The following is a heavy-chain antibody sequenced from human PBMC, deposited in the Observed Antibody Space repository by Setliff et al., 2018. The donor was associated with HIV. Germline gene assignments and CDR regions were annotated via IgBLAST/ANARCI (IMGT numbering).Heavy chain of an antibody. Sequence: PGGSLRLSCAASGFTSGFAFSHYWMHWVRQVPGKGLVWVSRITNDVSATTYADFVKRRFTFSSDNAKNTVYLQMDALRAEDTAVYYCARALYGSDSLLDSWGQGTLVTVSS. CDR3: ARALYGSDSLLDS. CDR1: GFAFSHYW. D-gene: IGHD1-26*01. CDR2: ITNDVSAT. J-gene: IGHJ4*02. V-gene: IGHV3-74*01.